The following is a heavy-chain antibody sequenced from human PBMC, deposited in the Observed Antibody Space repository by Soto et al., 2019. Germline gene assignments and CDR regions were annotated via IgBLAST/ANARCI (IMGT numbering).Heavy chain of an antibody. V-gene: IGHV4-59*01. Sequence: QVQLQESGPGLVKLSETLSLTCTVSGGSISSYYWSWIRQPPGKGLEWIGYIYYSGSTNYNPSLKSRVTISVDTSKNQFSLKLSSVTAADTAVYYCARGRIAVAGWGQGTLVTVSS. D-gene: IGHD6-19*01. J-gene: IGHJ4*02. CDR3: ARGRIAVAG. CDR1: GGSISSYY. CDR2: IYYSGST.